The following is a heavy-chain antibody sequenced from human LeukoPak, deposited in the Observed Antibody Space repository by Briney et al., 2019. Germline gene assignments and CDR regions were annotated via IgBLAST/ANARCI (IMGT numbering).Heavy chain of an antibody. Sequence: PSETLSLTCTVSGGSISSGGYYWSWIRQPPGKGLEWIGYIYHSGSTYYNPSLKSRVTISVDRSKNQFSLKLSSVTAADTAVYYCARVAGTRGDAFDIWGQGTMVTVSS. D-gene: IGHD6-19*01. CDR3: ARVAGTRGDAFDI. CDR1: GGSISSGGYY. V-gene: IGHV4-30-2*01. CDR2: IYHSGST. J-gene: IGHJ3*02.